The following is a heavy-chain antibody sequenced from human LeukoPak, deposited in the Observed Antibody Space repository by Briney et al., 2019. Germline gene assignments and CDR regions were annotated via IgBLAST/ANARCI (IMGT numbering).Heavy chain of an antibody. Sequence: GGSLRLSCAAPGFTFSSHGMHWVRQSPGKGLEWVAVIWYDGSNKYYADSVKGRFTISRDNSKNTLYLQMNSLRAEDTAIYYCAKDSSAYSGSYYDYWGQGTLVTVSS. V-gene: IGHV3-33*06. CDR3: AKDSSAYSGSYYDY. CDR1: GFTFSSHG. CDR2: IWYDGSNK. D-gene: IGHD1-26*01. J-gene: IGHJ4*02.